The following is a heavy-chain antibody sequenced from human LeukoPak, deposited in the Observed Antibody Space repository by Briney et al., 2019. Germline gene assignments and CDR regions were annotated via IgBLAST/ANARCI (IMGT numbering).Heavy chain of an antibody. Sequence: GRSLRLSCAASGFTFSSYAMHWVRQAPGKGPEWVAVISYDGSNKYYADSVKGRFTISRDNSKNTLYLQMNSLRAEDTAVYYCARDIEAVAGTYLFDYWGQGTLVTVSS. CDR1: GFTFSSYA. CDR3: ARDIEAVAGTYLFDY. CDR2: ISYDGSNK. D-gene: IGHD6-19*01. V-gene: IGHV3-30*04. J-gene: IGHJ4*02.